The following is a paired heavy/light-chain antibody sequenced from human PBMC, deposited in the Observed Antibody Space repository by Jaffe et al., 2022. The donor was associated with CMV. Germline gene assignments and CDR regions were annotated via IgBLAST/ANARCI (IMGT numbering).Heavy chain of an antibody. CDR3: ARESAGGGSYLGY. CDR2: IKAGNGNT. CDR1: GYTFTRYA. V-gene: IGHV1-3*01. J-gene: IGHJ4*02. Sequence: QVQLVQSGAEVKKPGASVKVSCKVSGYTFTRYAMHWVRQAPGQRLEWMGWIKAGNGNTKYSEKIQGRVTITRDTSASTAYMELSSLRSEDTAVFYCARESAGGGSYLGYWGQGTLVTVSS. D-gene: IGHD1-26*01.
Light chain of an antibody. Sequence: NFMLTQPHSVSESPGKTVTISCTRSSGSIASNYVQWYQQRPGSAPTNVIYENNQRPSGVPDRFSGSIDSSSNSASLTISGLKTEDTADYYCQSYDTSNAWVFGGATKLTVL. CDR2: ENN. CDR1: SGSIASNY. V-gene: IGLV6-57*04. CDR3: QSYDTSNAWV. J-gene: IGLJ3*02.